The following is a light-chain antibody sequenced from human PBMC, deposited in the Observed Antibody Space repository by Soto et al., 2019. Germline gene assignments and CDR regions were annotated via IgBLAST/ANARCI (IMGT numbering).Light chain of an antibody. CDR3: QQHSHWPPWT. CDR1: QSVSSN. J-gene: IGKJ1*01. Sequence: EIVMTQSPATLSVSPGERATLSCSASQSVSSNLAWYQQKPGQAPRVLIYGASTRATGIPDRFSGSGSGTDFTLTISNLEPEDFAVYYCQQHSHWPPWTFGQGTKVDIK. CDR2: GAS. V-gene: IGKV3D-15*01.